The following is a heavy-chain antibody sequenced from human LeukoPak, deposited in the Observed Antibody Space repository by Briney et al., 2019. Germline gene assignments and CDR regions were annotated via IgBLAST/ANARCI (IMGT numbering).Heavy chain of an antibody. CDR1: GGSISSGGYY. V-gene: IGHV4-31*03. J-gene: IGHJ4*02. Sequence: SSETLSLTCTVSGGSISSGGYYWSWIRQHPGKGLEWIGYIYYSGSTYYNPSLKSRIIISVDTSKNQFSLKLSSVTAADTAVYYCARSGGYGGHFDYWGQGTLVTVSS. CDR2: IYYSGST. CDR3: ARSGGYGGHFDY. D-gene: IGHD1-26*01.